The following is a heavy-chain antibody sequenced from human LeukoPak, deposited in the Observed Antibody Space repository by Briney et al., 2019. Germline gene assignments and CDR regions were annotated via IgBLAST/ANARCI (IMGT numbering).Heavy chain of an antibody. D-gene: IGHD2-2*01. V-gene: IGHV1-69*05. Sequence: ASVKVSCKASGGTFSINAITWVRQAPGQGLERMGGIIPMSETPKYTQKFQGRVTIATDESTNTAYTELSSLRSEDTAVYYCARDKTSGECVSNSCYGVWPLDIWGQGTMVTVSS. J-gene: IGHJ3*02. CDR3: ARDKTSGECVSNSCYGVWPLDI. CDR2: IIPMSETP. CDR1: GGTFSINA.